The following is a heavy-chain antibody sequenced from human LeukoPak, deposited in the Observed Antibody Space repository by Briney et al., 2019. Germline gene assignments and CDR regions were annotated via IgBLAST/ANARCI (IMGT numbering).Heavy chain of an antibody. V-gene: IGHV3-21*01. CDR3: ASTYYYDTQD. Sequence: GGSLRLSCAASGFTFSSYSINWVRQAPGKGLEWVSSISTGSSYIYYADSVKGRFTISRDNAKNSLYLQMNSLRAEDTAVYYCASTYYYDTQDWGQGTLVTVSS. D-gene: IGHD3-22*01. J-gene: IGHJ4*02. CDR1: GFTFSSYS. CDR2: ISTGSSYI.